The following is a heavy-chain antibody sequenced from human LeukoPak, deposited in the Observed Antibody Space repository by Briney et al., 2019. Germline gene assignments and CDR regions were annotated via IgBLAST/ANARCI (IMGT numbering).Heavy chain of an antibody. V-gene: IGHV1-2*04. D-gene: IGHD3-16*01. CDR2: INPNSGVT. CDR1: GSTFTDYY. Sequence: ASVKVSCKASGSTFTDYYVHWVRQGPGQGLEWMGWINPNSGVTNSAQKFQDWVTMTRDTSITTAYMELSRLKSDDTAVYYCARGTTGGAGARTLGDWGQGTLVTVSS. J-gene: IGHJ4*02. CDR3: ARGTTGGAGARTLGD.